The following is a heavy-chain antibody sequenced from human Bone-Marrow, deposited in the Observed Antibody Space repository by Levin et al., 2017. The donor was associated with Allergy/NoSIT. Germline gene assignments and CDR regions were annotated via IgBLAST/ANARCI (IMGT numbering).Heavy chain of an antibody. CDR3: ARAAYYEFVWGSFRFFDH. V-gene: IGHV4-30-4*01. CDR2: IYYSGST. J-gene: IGHJ4*02. D-gene: IGHD3-16*02. CDR1: GGSLTNGDYY. Sequence: SETLSLTCAVSGGSLTNGDYYWSWIRQSPGKGLEWIGYIYYSGSTYYNPSLKSRVLIPIDTSENQFSLKLKSVTAADTAVYFCARAAYYEFVWGSFRFFDHWGQGSLVTVSS.